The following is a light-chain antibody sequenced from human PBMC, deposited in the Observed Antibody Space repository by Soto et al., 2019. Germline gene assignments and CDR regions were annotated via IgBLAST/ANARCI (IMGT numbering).Light chain of an antibody. V-gene: IGKV3D-15*01. Sequence: IVLTQSPATLSVSLGERVTLSCRASENAGTFLAWYQQKPGQSPRLLIYGVSTRTAGLPARFSGTGSGTDFTLTISSVQSEDFAVYYCQHNNNWPPWAFGQGTKVEIK. CDR1: ENAGTF. J-gene: IGKJ1*01. CDR3: QHNNNWPPWA. CDR2: GVS.